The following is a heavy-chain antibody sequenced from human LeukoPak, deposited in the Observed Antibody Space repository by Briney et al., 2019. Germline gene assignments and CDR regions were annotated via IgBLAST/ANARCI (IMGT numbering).Heavy chain of an antibody. J-gene: IGHJ4*02. CDR2: ISSSSSYI. CDR3: ARSSMVRGVNYPAGY. V-gene: IGHV3-21*01. CDR1: GLTFRSYA. Sequence: GGSLRLSCAASGLTFRSYAMNWVRQAPGKGLEWVSSISSSSSYIYYADSVKGRFTISRDNAKNSLYLQMNSLRAEDTAVYYCARSSMVRGVNYPAGYWGQGTLVTVSS. D-gene: IGHD3-10*01.